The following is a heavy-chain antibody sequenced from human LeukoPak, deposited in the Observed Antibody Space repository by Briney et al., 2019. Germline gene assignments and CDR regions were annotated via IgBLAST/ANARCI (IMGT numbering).Heavy chain of an antibody. D-gene: IGHD6-19*01. J-gene: IGHJ4*02. CDR3: ARARIAVAGRHFDY. V-gene: IGHV3-7*01. CDR1: GFTFSSYW. CDR2: IKQDGSEK. Sequence: LAGGSLRLSCAASGFTFSSYWMSWVRQAPGKGLEWVANIKQDGSEKYYVDSVKGRFTISRDNAKNSLYLQMNSLRAEGTAVYDGARARIAVAGRHFDYGGEGTLVSV.